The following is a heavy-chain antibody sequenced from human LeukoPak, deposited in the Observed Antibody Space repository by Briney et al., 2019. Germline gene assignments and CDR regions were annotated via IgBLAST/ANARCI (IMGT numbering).Heavy chain of an antibody. CDR1: GGTFSSYA. V-gene: IGHV1-69*01. CDR2: IIPIFGTA. Sequence: SVKVSCKASGGTFSSYAISWVRQAPGQGLEWMGGIIPIFGTANYAQKFQGRVTITADESTSTAYMELSSLRSEDTAVYYCARMGRYCSSTSCYRYYYYMDVWGKGTTVTVSS. CDR3: ARMGRYCSSTSCYRYYYYMDV. D-gene: IGHD2-2*01. J-gene: IGHJ6*03.